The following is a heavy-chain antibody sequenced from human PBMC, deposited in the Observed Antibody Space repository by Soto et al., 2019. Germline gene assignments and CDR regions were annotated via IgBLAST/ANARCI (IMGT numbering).Heavy chain of an antibody. Sequence: QVRLVQSAAEVKKPGASVKVSCKASGYTFIRYGITWVRQAPGQGLEWMGWISAYNDYTNYAQKLQGRVTMTTDTSTSTVYMELRSLRSGDTAVYYCARGGYYDKVWGKMNYYGLDVWGQGTTVTVSS. CDR3: ARGGYYDKVWGKMNYYGLDV. D-gene: IGHD3-16*01. CDR2: ISAYNDYT. CDR1: GYTFIRYG. J-gene: IGHJ6*02. V-gene: IGHV1-18*01.